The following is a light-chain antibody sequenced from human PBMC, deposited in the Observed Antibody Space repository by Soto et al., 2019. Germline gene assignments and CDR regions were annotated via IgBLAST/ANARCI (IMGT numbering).Light chain of an antibody. CDR1: GSSIGTNT. Sequence: QSVLTQPPSASGPPGQRVTISCSGSGSSIGTNTVNWYRQLPGTAPKLLTYGNNQRPSGVPDRFSGSKSGTSASLAISGLQSEDEAEYYCAAWDGSLNNVLFGGGTKLTVL. CDR2: GNN. CDR3: AAWDGSLNNVL. J-gene: IGLJ2*01. V-gene: IGLV1-44*01.